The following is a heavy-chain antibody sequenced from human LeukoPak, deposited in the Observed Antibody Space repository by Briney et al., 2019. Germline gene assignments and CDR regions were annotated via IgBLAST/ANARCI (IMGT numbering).Heavy chain of an antibody. CDR1: GGSISSYY. V-gene: IGHV4-59*01. D-gene: IGHD3-10*01. Sequence: SETLSLTCTVSGGSISSYYWSWIRQPLGKGLEWIGYIYYSGSTNYNPSLKSRVTISVDTSKNQFSLKLSSVTAADTAVYYCARTRRITMVRGVMAYFDCWGQGTLVTVSS. CDR2: IYYSGST. CDR3: ARTRRITMVRGVMAYFDC. J-gene: IGHJ4*02.